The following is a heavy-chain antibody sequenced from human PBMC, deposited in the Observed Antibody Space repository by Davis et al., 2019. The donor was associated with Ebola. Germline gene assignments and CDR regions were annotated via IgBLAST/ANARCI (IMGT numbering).Heavy chain of an antibody. CDR3: ARDCAHYYGSGSNNWFDP. CDR1: GYTFTSYG. J-gene: IGHJ5*02. CDR2: ISAYNGNT. Sequence: ASVKVSCKASGYTFTSYGISWVRQAPGQGLEWMGWISAYNGNTNFAQKLQGRVTMTTDTSTSTAYMELRSLRSDDTAVYYCARDCAHYYGSGSNNWFDPWGQGTLVTVSS. D-gene: IGHD3-10*01. V-gene: IGHV1-18*01.